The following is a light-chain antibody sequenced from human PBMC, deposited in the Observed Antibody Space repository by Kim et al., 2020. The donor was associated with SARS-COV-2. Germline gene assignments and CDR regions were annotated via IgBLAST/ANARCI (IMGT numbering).Light chain of an antibody. CDR3: NSRDSSGNHLQV. CDR2: DKN. Sequence: SSELTQDPAVSVALGQTVRITCQGDSLRRYYANWYQQKPGQAPVLVIFDKNNRPSGILDRFSGSSSGNTASLTITGAQAEDEADYYCNSRDSSGNHLQVF. V-gene: IGLV3-19*01. J-gene: IGLJ2*01. CDR1: SLRRYY.